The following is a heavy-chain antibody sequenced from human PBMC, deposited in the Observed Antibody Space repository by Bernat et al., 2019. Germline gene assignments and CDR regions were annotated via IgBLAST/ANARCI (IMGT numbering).Heavy chain of an antibody. V-gene: IGHV2-5*02. Sequence: QITLKESGPTLVKPTQTLTLTCTFSGFSLSTSGVGAGWIRQPPGKALEWLAFIYWDDDNRYSPSLKSRLTITKDTSKNQVVLTMTNMDPVDTATYYCAHSLILTGYFYFDYWGQGTLVTVSS. D-gene: IGHD3-9*01. J-gene: IGHJ4*02. CDR3: AHSLILTGYFYFDY. CDR2: IYWDDDN. CDR1: GFSLSTSGVG.